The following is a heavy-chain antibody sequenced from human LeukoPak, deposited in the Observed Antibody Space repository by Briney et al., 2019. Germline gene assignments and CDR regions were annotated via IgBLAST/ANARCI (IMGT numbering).Heavy chain of an antibody. J-gene: IGHJ5*02. CDR1: GGSISSYY. CDR3: ARDGSSGSHGPYNWFDP. CDR2: IYYSRST. D-gene: IGHD6-19*01. V-gene: IGHV4-59*01. Sequence: PSETLSLTCTVSGGSISSYYWSWIRQPPGKGLEWIGYIYYSRSTNYNPSLKSRVTISVDTSKNQFSLKLSSVTAADTAVYYCARDGSSGSHGPYNWFDPWGQGTLVTVSS.